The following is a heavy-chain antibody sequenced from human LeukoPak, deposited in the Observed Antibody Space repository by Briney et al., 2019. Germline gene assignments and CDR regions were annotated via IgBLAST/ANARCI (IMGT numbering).Heavy chain of an antibody. CDR1: GGSFSGYY. CDR3: ARLTTYSRPYYYYYYMDV. V-gene: IGHV4-34*01. D-gene: IGHD4-17*01. J-gene: IGHJ6*03. Sequence: PSETLSLTCAVYGGSFSGYYWSWIRQPPGKGLEWIGEINHSGSTNYNPSLKSRVTISVDTSKNQFSLKLSSVTAADTAVYYCARLTTYSRPYYYYYYMDVWGKGTTVTISS. CDR2: INHSGST.